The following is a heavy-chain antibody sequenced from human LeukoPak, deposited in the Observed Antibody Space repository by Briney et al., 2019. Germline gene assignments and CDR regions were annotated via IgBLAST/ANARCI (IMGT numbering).Heavy chain of an antibody. CDR3: ARALGSCTNGVCYTEFDS. J-gene: IGHJ4*02. CDR1: GFMFSYYA. CDR2: ISNDGSNK. Sequence: GGSLRLSCAASGFMFSYYAMEWVRQAPGKGLEWVAVISNDGSNKYYADSVKGRFTISRDNSKNTLYLQMNSLRVEDRAVYYCARALGSCTNGVCYTEFDSWGQGTLVTVSS. D-gene: IGHD2-8*01. V-gene: IGHV3-30*01.